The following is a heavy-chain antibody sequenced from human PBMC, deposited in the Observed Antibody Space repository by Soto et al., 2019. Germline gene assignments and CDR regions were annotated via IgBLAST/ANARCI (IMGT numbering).Heavy chain of an antibody. J-gene: IGHJ4*02. CDR1: GFTFSSHW. CDR3: ARDRMIGADFDF. V-gene: IGHV3-74*01. CDR2: INTDGTST. Sequence: PGGSLRLSCSASGFTFSSHWMHWVRQGPEKGLLWVSRINTDGTSTRYADSVKGRFTISRDNAKSTLYLQMNSLRVEDTAVYYCARDRMIGADFDFWGLGTLVTVSS. D-gene: IGHD2-21*01.